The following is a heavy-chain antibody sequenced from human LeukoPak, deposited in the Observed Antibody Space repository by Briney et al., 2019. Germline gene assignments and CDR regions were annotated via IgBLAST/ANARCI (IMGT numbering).Heavy chain of an antibody. J-gene: IGHJ4*02. D-gene: IGHD2-2*01. Sequence: ASVKVSCKASGYTFTSYYMHWVRQAPGQGLEWMGIINPSGGSTSYAQKFQGRVTMTRDTSTSTVYMELSSVRSEDTAVYYCARTLGYCSSTSCRYFDYWGQGTLVTVSS. V-gene: IGHV1-46*01. CDR1: GYTFTSYY. CDR3: ARTLGYCSSTSCRYFDY. CDR2: INPSGGST.